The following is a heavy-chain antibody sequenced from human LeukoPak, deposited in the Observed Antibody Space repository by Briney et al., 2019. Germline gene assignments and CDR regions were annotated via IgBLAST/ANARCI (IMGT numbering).Heavy chain of an antibody. Sequence: PSQTLSLTCTVSGGSISSGSYYWSWIRQPAGKGLEWIGRIYTSGSTNYNPSLKSRVTISVDTSKNQFSLKLSSVTAADTAVYYCARVSYDSSGYYSSSRRGDWFDPGGEGTLVTVSS. CDR3: ARVSYDSSGYYSSSRRGDWFDP. CDR1: GGSISSGSYY. CDR2: IYTSGST. V-gene: IGHV4-61*02. D-gene: IGHD3-22*01. J-gene: IGHJ5*02.